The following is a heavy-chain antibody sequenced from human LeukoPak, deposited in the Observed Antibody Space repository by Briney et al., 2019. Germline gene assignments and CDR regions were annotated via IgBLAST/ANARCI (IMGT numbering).Heavy chain of an antibody. Sequence: SGPTLVNPTQTLTLTCTFSGFSLSTTGVGVGWIRQPPGKALEWLALLYWDNDKRYSPSLKSRLTITKDTSKNQVVLTMTNMDPVDTATYYCAHTPPGRTQIWLRYFQHWGQGTLVTVSS. D-gene: IGHD5-18*01. CDR3: AHTPPGRTQIWLRYFQH. CDR1: GFSLSTTGVG. CDR2: LYWDNDK. V-gene: IGHV2-5*02. J-gene: IGHJ1*01.